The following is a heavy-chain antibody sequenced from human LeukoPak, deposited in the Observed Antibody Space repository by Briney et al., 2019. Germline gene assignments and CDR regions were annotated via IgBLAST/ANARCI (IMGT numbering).Heavy chain of an antibody. D-gene: IGHD5-24*01. J-gene: IGHJ4*02. CDR2: IYISGSP. CDR3: ARARDGYNLDY. CDR1: GVSISSGSYY. Sequence: SQTLSLTCNVSGVSISSGSYYWSWIRQPAGKGLEWIGRIYISGSPKYNPSLRSRVTMSVDTSKSQFSLKSSSVTAADTAVYYCARARDGYNLDYWGQGTLVTVSS. V-gene: IGHV4-61*02.